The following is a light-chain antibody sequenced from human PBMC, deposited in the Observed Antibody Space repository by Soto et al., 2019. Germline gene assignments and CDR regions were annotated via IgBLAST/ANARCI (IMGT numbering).Light chain of an antibody. CDR2: GVS. J-gene: IGKJ3*01. CDR3: QQFGTSPMVT. Sequence: EIALTQSPGTLSLSPGERATLSCRASQSVNTKYLAWYQQKPVQDPRLVXYGVSSRANGIPDRFSGSGSGTDFILTISRVEPEDFAVYYCQQFGTSPMVTFGPGTKVDIK. V-gene: IGKV3-20*01. CDR1: QSVNTKY.